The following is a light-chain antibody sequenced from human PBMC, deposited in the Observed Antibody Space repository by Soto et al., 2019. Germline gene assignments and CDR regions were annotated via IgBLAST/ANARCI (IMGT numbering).Light chain of an antibody. V-gene: IGKV1-5*03. CDR1: QTISSW. CDR2: KAS. J-gene: IGKJ1*01. CDR3: QQYSSHSP. Sequence: DIQMTQSPSTLSGSVGDRVTMTCRASQTISSWLAWYQQKPGKAPKLLIYKASTLKSGVPSRFSGSGSGTEFSLTISSLQPDDFATYYCQQYSSHSPFGQGTKVDIK.